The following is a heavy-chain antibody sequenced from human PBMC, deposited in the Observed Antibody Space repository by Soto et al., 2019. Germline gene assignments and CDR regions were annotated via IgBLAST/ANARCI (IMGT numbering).Heavy chain of an antibody. V-gene: IGHV3-13*01. CDR1: GFTFSSYD. CDR3: VPSDSSPPNWCGP. D-gene: IGHD6-13*01. Sequence: EVQLVESGGGLVQPGGSLRLSCAASGFTFSSYDMHWVRQAPEKGLEWVSAIGSAGDTYYPGSVKGRFTISRENAKSTLYLQMNSLRAGDTAVYYCVPSDSSPPNWCGPWGQGTLVIVST. CDR2: IGSAGDT. J-gene: IGHJ5*02.